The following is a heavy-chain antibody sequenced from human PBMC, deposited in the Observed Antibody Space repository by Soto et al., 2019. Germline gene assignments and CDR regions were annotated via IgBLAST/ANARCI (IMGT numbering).Heavy chain of an antibody. J-gene: IGHJ4*02. Sequence: QVQLVQSGAEVKKPGASVKVSCKATGYTFTSYAMHWVRQAPGQRLEWMGWINAGNGNTKYSQKFQGRVTITRDTSASTAYMELSSLRSEDTAVYYCARGSGGYDFWSGYYSRNYFDYWGQGTLVTVSS. D-gene: IGHD3-3*01. V-gene: IGHV1-3*01. CDR2: INAGNGNT. CDR3: ARGSGGYDFWSGYYSRNYFDY. CDR1: GYTFTSYA.